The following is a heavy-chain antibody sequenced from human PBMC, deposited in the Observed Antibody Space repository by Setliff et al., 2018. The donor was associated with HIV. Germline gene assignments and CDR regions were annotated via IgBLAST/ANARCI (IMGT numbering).Heavy chain of an antibody. CDR1: GGSISSGDYY. J-gene: IGHJ4*01. CDR2: IYYSGST. Sequence: PSETLSLTCTVSGGSISSGDYYWSWIRQPPGKGLEWIGYIYYSGSTYYNPSLKSRVTISVDKSKNQFSLKLNSVTAADTATYYCARLGYYNFWSGYWTDYWGHGTLVTVSS. V-gene: IGHV4-30-4*08. CDR3: ARLGYYNFWSGYWTDY. D-gene: IGHD3-3*01.